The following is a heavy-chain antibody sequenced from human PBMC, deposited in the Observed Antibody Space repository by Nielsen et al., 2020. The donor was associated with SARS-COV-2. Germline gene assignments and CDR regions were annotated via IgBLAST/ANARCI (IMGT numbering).Heavy chain of an antibody. J-gene: IGHJ4*02. Sequence: GESLKISCAASGFTFSSYGMHWVRQAPGKGLEWVAVIWYDGSNKYYADSVKGRFTISRDNSKNTLYLQMNGLRAEDTAVYYCAREQSIGIDYWGQGTLVTVSS. CDR1: GFTFSSYG. D-gene: IGHD4-11*01. CDR3: AREQSIGIDY. V-gene: IGHV3-33*01. CDR2: IWYDGSNK.